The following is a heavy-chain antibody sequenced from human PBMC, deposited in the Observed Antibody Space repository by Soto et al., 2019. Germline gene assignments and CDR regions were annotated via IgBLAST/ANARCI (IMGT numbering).Heavy chain of an antibody. Sequence: GGSLRLSCAASGFTLNSCLMSWVRQAPGKGLEWVSLISGSGRYTDYADSVKGRFTISRDNSKNTLYLQMNSLRAEDTAVYYCAKDPPSERMQPDYGMDVWGQGTTVTVSS. CDR3: AKDPPSERMQPDYGMDV. CDR2: ISGSGRYT. J-gene: IGHJ6*02. V-gene: IGHV3-23*01. CDR1: GFTLNSCL. D-gene: IGHD6-13*01.